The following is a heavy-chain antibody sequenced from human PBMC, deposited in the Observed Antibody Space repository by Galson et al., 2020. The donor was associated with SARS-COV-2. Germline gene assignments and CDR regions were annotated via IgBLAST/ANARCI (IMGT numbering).Heavy chain of an antibody. CDR2: IKRRIDGETT. V-gene: IGHV3-15*01. D-gene: IGHD3-10*01. J-gene: IGHJ6*03. CDR3: AIRFGGLGYMDV. CDR1: GFTFSNAW. Sequence: GGSLRLSCAVSGFTFSNAWMIWVRQAPGKGLEWVGRIKRRIDGETTDYVASVKGRFIISRDDLKNTLYLHMNGLKTEDTGVYYCAIRFGGLGYMDVWGKGTTDTGSS.